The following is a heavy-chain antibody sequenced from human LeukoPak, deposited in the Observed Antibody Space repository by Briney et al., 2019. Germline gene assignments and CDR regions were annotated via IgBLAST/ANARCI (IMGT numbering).Heavy chain of an antibody. V-gene: IGHV3-7*01. CDR2: IKQDGSEK. Sequence: GGSLRLSCAASGFTLSIYWMSWVRQAPGKGLEWVANIKQDGSEKYYVDSVKGRFTISRDNAKNSLYLQMNSLRAEDTAVYYCARARAYYYGSGPYYFDYWGQGTLVTVSS. D-gene: IGHD3-10*01. CDR3: ARARAYYYGSGPYYFDY. J-gene: IGHJ4*02. CDR1: GFTLSIYW.